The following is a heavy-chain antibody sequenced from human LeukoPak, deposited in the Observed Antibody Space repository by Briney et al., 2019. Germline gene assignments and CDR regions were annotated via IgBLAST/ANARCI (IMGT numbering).Heavy chain of an antibody. J-gene: IGHJ4*02. CDR2: INPNSGGT. CDR3: ARDFLSGDYTGTGDFDY. D-gene: IGHD4-17*01. Sequence: ASVKVSCKASGYTFTGYYMHWVRQAPGQGLEWMGWINPNSGGTNYAQKFQGRVTMTRDTSISTAYMELSRLRSDDTAVYYCARDFLSGDYTGTGDFDYWGQGTLVTVSS. CDR1: GYTFTGYY. V-gene: IGHV1-2*02.